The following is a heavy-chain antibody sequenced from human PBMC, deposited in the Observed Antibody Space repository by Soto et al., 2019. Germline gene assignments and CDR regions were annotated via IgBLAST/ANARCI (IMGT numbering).Heavy chain of an antibody. CDR2: IHHGGST. CDR3: ARVGPWVPYYYDSSPYTFENWFDP. Sequence: QVQLQESGPGLVKASETLSLTCAVSGYSISSGYYWGWLRQPPGKGLEWIGSIHHGGSTYYNPSLNSRVTLSIDMTNNHVSLILNSVTAADTAVYYCARVGPWVPYYYDSSPYTFENWFDPWGQGTLVTVSS. D-gene: IGHD3-22*01. V-gene: IGHV4-38-2*01. J-gene: IGHJ5*02. CDR1: GYSISSGYY.